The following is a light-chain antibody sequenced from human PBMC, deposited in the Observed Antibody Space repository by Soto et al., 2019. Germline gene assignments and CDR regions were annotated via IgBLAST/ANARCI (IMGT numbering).Light chain of an antibody. V-gene: IGKV3-20*01. CDR3: QQDGSSPIT. CDR1: QSVSSSY. J-gene: IGKJ5*01. Sequence: EIVLTQSPGTLSLSPGERATLSCRASQSVSSSYLAWYQQKPGQAPRLLIYGASSRATGIPDRFSGSGSGTAFPLTISRLEPEDFAVYYCQQDGSSPITFGQGTRLEIK. CDR2: GAS.